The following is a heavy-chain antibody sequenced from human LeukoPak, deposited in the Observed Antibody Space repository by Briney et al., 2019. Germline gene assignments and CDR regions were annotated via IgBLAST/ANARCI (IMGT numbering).Heavy chain of an antibody. Sequence: VASVKVSCKTSGDTFRRYAIIWVRQAPGQGLEWMGGIIPIFGAANYAQKFQGRVTFTAEKSTNTVYMDLTSLRSEDTAVYYCAGTTSQSIVAAGDYWGQGTLVTVSS. V-gene: IGHV1-69*06. J-gene: IGHJ4*02. CDR1: GDTFRRYA. CDR3: AGTTSQSIVAAGDY. CDR2: IIPIFGAA. D-gene: IGHD2-15*01.